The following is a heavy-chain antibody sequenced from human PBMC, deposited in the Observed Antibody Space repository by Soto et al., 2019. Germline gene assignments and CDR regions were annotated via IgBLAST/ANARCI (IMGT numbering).Heavy chain of an antibody. D-gene: IGHD3-10*01. CDR2: ISGSGGST. CDR3: AKAPWWFGEYNWFDP. J-gene: IGHJ5*02. CDR1: GFTFSSYA. Sequence: EVQLLESGGGLVQPGGSLRLSCAASGFTFSSYAMSWVRQAPGKVLEWVSAISGSGGSTYYADSVKGRFTISRDNSKNTLYLQMNSLRAADTAVYYCAKAPWWFGEYNWFDPWGQGTLVTVSS. V-gene: IGHV3-23*01.